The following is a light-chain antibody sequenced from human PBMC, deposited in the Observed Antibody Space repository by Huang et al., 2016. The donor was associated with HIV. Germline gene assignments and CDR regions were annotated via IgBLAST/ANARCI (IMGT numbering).Light chain of an antibody. J-gene: IGKJ2*01. Sequence: DIQVTQSPSSLSASVGDRVTITCRASENIRRYLNWYQQKPGKPPKLLIHSASTLQRGVPSRFSGSGSGTDFTLTITSLQPEDFATYYCQGSLSIPHTFGQGTNLEIK. CDR3: QGSLSIPHT. CDR2: SAS. V-gene: IGKV1-39*01. CDR1: ENIRRY.